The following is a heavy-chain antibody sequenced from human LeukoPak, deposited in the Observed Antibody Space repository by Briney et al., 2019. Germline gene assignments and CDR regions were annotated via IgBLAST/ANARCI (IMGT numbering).Heavy chain of an antibody. D-gene: IGHD3-10*01. CDR1: GGTFSSYA. V-gene: IGHV1-69*13. J-gene: IGHJ4*02. Sequence: ASVKVSCKASGGTFSSYAISWVRQAPGQGLEWMGGIIPIFGTANYAQKFQGRVTITADESTSTAYMELSSLRSEDTAEYYCARGRPSYGSMDFDYWGQGTLVTVSS. CDR3: ARGRPSYGSMDFDY. CDR2: IIPIFGTA.